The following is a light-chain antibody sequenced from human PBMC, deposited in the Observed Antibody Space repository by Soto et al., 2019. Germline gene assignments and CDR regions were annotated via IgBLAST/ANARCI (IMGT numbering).Light chain of an antibody. CDR1: QSISSY. CDR3: QQSYSTLIT. Sequence: DIQMTQSPSSLSSCVGDIVTISCRASQSISSYLNWYQQKPGKAPKLLIYAASSLQSGVPSRFSGSGSGTDFTLTISSLQPEDFATYYCQQSYSTLITFGQGTRLEI. J-gene: IGKJ5*01. V-gene: IGKV1-39*01. CDR2: AAS.